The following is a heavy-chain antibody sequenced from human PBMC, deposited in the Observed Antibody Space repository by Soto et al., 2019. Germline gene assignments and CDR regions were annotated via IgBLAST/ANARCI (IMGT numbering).Heavy chain of an antibody. J-gene: IGHJ4*02. CDR2: ISYDGSNT. Sequence: QVHLVESGGGVVQPGRSLRLSCAASGFTFSTYAMHWVRQAPGKGLEWVAVISYDGSNTYYADSVKGRFTISRDNTKNXLXXQMNSLRAEDTAVYYCGRLRKQHPDDHSICRYFDYWGQGTLVSVSS. V-gene: IGHV3-30-3*01. CDR3: GRLRKQHPDDHSICRYFDY. CDR1: GFTFSTYA. D-gene: IGHD4-4*01.